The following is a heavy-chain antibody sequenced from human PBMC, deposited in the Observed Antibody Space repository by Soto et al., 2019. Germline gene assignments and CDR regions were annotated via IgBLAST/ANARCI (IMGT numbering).Heavy chain of an antibody. J-gene: IGHJ4*02. CDR3: VTRGRTAGHVYHFDD. CDR2: INFDESTT. V-gene: IGHV3-74*01. D-gene: IGHD3-16*01. Sequence: EVQLVESGGGLVQPGGSLRLSCAASGFTFSNYWMHWVRQAPGKGLVWVSRINFDESTTTYADSVQGRFTISRDNAKNTLYLQLHTLRVEDAAIYYCVTRGRTAGHVYHFDDWGQGALVTVSS. CDR1: GFTFSNYW.